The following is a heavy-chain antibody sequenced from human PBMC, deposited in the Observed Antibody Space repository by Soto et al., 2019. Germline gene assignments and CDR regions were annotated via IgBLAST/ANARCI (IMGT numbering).Heavy chain of an antibody. CDR1: GFTFRSYS. D-gene: IGHD2-15*01. CDR3: AREGWPLLQTGMDV. CDR2: ISSSNRTI. Sequence: HPGGSLRLSCAASGFTFRSYSMNWVRQAPGKGLEWVSYISSSNRTINYADSVKGRFIISRDNAKNSLYLQVHSLRDEDTAVYYCAREGWPLLQTGMDVWGQGTTVTVSS. J-gene: IGHJ6*02. V-gene: IGHV3-48*02.